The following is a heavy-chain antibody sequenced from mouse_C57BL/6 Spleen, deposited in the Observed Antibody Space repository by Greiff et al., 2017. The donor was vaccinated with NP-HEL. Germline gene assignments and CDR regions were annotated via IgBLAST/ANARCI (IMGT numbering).Heavy chain of an antibody. J-gene: IGHJ4*01. CDR3: AREYGNYYCAMDY. Sequence: EVMLVESGGGLVKPGGSLKLSCAASGFTFSSYALSWVRQTPEKRLEWVATISDGGSYTYYPANVKGRFTISRDNAKNNLYLQMNHLNSSDTAMDYCAREYGNYYCAMDYWGQGTSVTVSS. V-gene: IGHV5-4*01. D-gene: IGHD2-10*02. CDR1: GFTFSSYA. CDR2: ISDGGSYT.